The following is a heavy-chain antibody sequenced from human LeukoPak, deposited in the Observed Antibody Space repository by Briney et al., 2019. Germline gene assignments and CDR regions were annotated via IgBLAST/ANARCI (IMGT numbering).Heavy chain of an antibody. Sequence: GASVKVSCKASGGTFSSYAISWVRQAPGQGLEWMGGIIPIFGTANYAQKFQGRVTITADESTSTAYMELSSLRSEDTAVYYCASRVGATGFDYWGQGTLVTVSS. CDR2: IIPIFGTA. CDR1: GGTFSSYA. V-gene: IGHV1-69*13. J-gene: IGHJ4*02. CDR3: ASRVGATGFDY. D-gene: IGHD1-26*01.